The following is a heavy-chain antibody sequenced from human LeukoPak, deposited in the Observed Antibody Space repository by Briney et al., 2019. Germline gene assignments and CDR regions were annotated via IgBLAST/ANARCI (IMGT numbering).Heavy chain of an antibody. D-gene: IGHD2-15*01. V-gene: IGHV4-39*07. CDR2: IYYSGST. CDR3: ARETRGYCSGGSCLDYDAFDI. Sequence: SETLSLTCTVSGGSISSSSYYWGWIRQPPGKGLEWIGSIYYSGSTYYNPSLKSRVTISVDTSKNQFSLKLSSVTAADTAVYYCARETRGYCSGGSCLDYDAFDIWGQGTMVTVSS. CDR1: GGSISSSSYY. J-gene: IGHJ3*02.